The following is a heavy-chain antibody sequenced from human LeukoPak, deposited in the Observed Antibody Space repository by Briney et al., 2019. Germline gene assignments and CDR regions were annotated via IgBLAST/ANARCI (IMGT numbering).Heavy chain of an antibody. CDR1: GFTFSSYA. Sequence: PGRSLRLSCAASGFTFSSYAMHWVRQAPGKGLEWVAVISYDGSNKYYADSVKGRFTISRDNSKNTLYLQMNSLRAEDTAVYFCARDSQLTSDWSLNWFDPWGQGTLVTVSS. V-gene: IGHV3-30-3*01. CDR2: ISYDGSNK. J-gene: IGHJ5*02. D-gene: IGHD6-19*01. CDR3: ARDSQLTSDWSLNWFDP.